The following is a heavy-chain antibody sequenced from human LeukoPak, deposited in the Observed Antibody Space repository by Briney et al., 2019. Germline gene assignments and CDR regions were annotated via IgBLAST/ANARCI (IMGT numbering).Heavy chain of an antibody. CDR2: INWNGGST. CDR3: ARDVCSGGSCYSNY. CDR1: GFTFDDYG. Sequence: SGGSLRLSCAASGFTFDDYGMSWVRQAPGKGLEWVSGINWNGGSTGYADSVKGRFTIPRDNAKNSLYLQMNSLRAEDTALYYCARDVCSGGSCYSNYWGQGTLVTVSS. J-gene: IGHJ4*02. D-gene: IGHD2-15*01. V-gene: IGHV3-20*04.